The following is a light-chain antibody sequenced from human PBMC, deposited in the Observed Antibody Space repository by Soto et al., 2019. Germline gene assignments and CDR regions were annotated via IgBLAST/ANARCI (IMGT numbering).Light chain of an antibody. Sequence: SHELTQPLSVSVALGQTARITCGGNNIGSKNVHWYQLNPGQAPVLVIYRDTNRPSGIPERFSGSNSGNTATLAISGAQVGDDADYYCQVWDSSTVVFGGGTKLTVL. CDR1: NIGSKN. V-gene: IGLV3-9*01. J-gene: IGLJ3*02. CDR3: QVWDSSTVV. CDR2: RDT.